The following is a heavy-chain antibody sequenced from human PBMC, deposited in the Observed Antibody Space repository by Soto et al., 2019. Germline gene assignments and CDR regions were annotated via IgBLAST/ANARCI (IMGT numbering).Heavy chain of an antibody. V-gene: IGHV3-30*18. CDR2: ISYDGSNK. Sequence: PGGSLRLSCAASGFTFSSYGMHWVRQAPGKGLEWVAVISYDGSNKYYADSVKGRFTISRDNSKNTLYLQMNSLRAEDTAVYYCAKSVVVVAATLSYYYGMVVWGQGTTVTVSS. CDR1: GFTFSSYG. J-gene: IGHJ6*02. CDR3: AKSVVVVAATLSYYYGMVV. D-gene: IGHD2-15*01.